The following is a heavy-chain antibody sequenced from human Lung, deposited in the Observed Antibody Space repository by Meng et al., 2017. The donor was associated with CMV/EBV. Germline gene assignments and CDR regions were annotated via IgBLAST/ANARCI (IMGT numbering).Heavy chain of an antibody. J-gene: IGHJ6*02. CDR3: AGAHTGSTRFFHYDMDV. Sequence: XVXVSXXASGGSVSSYAISWVRQAPGQGLEWMGGIIPIFGPANSAEKFQGRLSIATDESTSTAYMELSGLTSEDTAIYYCAGAHTGSTRFFHYDMDVWCQGTXVTVSS. V-gene: IGHV1-69*05. CDR2: IIPIFGPA. D-gene: IGHD1-7*01. CDR1: GGSVSSYA.